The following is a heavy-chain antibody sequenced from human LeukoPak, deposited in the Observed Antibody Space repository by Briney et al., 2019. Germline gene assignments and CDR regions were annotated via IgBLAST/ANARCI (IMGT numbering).Heavy chain of an antibody. V-gene: IGHV3-74*01. D-gene: IGHD1-26*01. Sequence: PGGPLRLSCAASGFTFSSYWMHWVRQAPGKGLVWVSRINSDGSTTSYADSVKGRFTISRDNAKNTLYLQMDSLRAEDTAVYYCTRGKWELLPFDCWGQGTLVTVSS. CDR1: GFTFSSYW. CDR3: TRGKWELLPFDC. CDR2: INSDGSTT. J-gene: IGHJ4*02.